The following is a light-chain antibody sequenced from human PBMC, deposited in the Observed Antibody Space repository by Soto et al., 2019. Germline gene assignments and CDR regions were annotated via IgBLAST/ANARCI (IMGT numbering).Light chain of an antibody. CDR1: SSDVGGYSY. CDR3: SSYTSTSTV. J-gene: IGLJ1*01. Sequence: QSALTQPASVSGSPGQSITISCTGTSSDVGGYSYVSWYQQHPGKAPKLMIYDVSNRPSGVSNRFSGSKSGNTASLTISGLQAEDEADYYCSSYTSTSTVFGTGTKVTVL. V-gene: IGLV2-14*01. CDR2: DVS.